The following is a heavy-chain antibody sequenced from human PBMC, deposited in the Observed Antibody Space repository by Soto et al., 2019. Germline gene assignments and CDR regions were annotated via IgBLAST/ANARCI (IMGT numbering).Heavy chain of an antibody. Sequence: PGGSLRLSCAASGFTFSNAWMNWVRQAPGKGLEWVGRIKSKTDGGTTDYAAPVKGRFTISRDDSKNTLYLQMNSLKTEDTAVYYCTTDRIVVVINYYYHYGMDVWGQGTTVTVSS. CDR3: TTDRIVVVINYYYHYGMDV. D-gene: IGHD3-22*01. CDR1: GFTFSNAW. V-gene: IGHV3-15*07. CDR2: IKSKTDGGTT. J-gene: IGHJ6*02.